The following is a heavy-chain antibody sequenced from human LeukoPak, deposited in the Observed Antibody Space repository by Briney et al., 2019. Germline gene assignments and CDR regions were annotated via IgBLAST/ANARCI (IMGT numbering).Heavy chain of an antibody. CDR2: ISSSSSYI. CDR1: GFTSSSYS. CDR3: ARGRAKYQLPDY. Sequence: GGSLRLSCAASGFTSSSYSMNWVRQAPGKGLEWVSSISSSSSYIYYADSVKGRFTISRDNAKNSLYLQMNSLRAEDTAVYYCARGRAKYQLPDYWGQGTLVTVSS. J-gene: IGHJ4*02. V-gene: IGHV3-21*01. D-gene: IGHD2-2*01.